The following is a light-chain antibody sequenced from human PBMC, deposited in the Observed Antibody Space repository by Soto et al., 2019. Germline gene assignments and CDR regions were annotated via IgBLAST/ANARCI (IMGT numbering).Light chain of an antibody. J-gene: IGLJ1*01. Sequence: YVLTQPPSASGTPGQTVTISCSISSPNVGTNPVAWYQQLPGTAPKLLIYTNSQRPLGVPVRFSGSKSGTSASLAISGLQSEDEGDYYCATWDDNVYVFGTGTKVTVL. CDR1: SPNVGTNP. V-gene: IGLV1-44*01. CDR3: ATWDDNVYV. CDR2: TNS.